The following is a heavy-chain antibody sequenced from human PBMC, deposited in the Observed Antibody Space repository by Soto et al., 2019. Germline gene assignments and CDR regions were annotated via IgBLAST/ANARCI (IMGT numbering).Heavy chain of an antibody. CDR2: IIPIFGTA. V-gene: IGHV1-69*01. D-gene: IGHD6-19*01. J-gene: IGHJ3*02. Sequence: KVSCKASGGTFSSYAISWVRQAPGQGLEWMGGIIPIFGTANYAQKFQGRVTITADESASTAYMELSSLRSEDTAVYYCARDRKIAVAGYDAFDIWGQGTMVTVSS. CDR1: GGTFSSYA. CDR3: ARDRKIAVAGYDAFDI.